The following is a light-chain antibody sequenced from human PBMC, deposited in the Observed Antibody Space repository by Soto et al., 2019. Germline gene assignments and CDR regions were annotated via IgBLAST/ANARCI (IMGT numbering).Light chain of an antibody. V-gene: IGKV3-15*01. CDR1: QSVSSN. J-gene: IGKJ3*01. Sequence: EIVMTQPPATLSVSPGERATLSCRASQSVSSNLAWYQQKPGQAPRLLIYGASTRATGIPARFSGSGSVTESTLTISSLQSEDFAVYYCQQYNNWPPFTFGPGTKVDIK. CDR3: QQYNNWPPFT. CDR2: GAS.